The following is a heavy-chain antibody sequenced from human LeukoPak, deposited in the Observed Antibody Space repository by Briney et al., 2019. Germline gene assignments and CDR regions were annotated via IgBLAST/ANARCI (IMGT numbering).Heavy chain of an antibody. Sequence: PGGSLRLSCAASGFSFTKYGMHWVRQAPGKGLEWVAVISFDESNNYYADSVKGRFTISRDVSANTLYLHMNSLRPEDTAIYYCAKQGDSSSPGGWFNPWGQGTLVTVSS. CDR2: ISFDESNN. CDR1: GFSFTKYG. D-gene: IGHD6-6*01. CDR3: AKQGDSSSPGGWFNP. V-gene: IGHV3-30*18. J-gene: IGHJ5*02.